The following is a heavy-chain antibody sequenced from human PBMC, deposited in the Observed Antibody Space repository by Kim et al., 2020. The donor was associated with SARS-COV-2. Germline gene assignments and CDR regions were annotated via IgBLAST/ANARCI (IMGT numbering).Heavy chain of an antibody. Sequence: ASVKVSCKASGYAFNSYAISWVRQAPGQRLEWVGWISVYNGNTKYAQKFQGRVTMTTDTSTGIAYMELRSLRPDDTAMYYCARLGMAVAGDYSYYYGMDVWGKGTTVTVSS. CDR2: ISVYNGNT. V-gene: IGHV1-18*01. CDR3: ARLGMAVAGDYSYYYGMDV. CDR1: GYAFNSYA. J-gene: IGHJ6*04. D-gene: IGHD6-19*01.